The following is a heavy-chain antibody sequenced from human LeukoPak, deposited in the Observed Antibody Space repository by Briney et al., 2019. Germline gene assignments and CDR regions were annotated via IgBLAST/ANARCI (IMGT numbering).Heavy chain of an antibody. V-gene: IGHV1-8*01. J-gene: IGHJ6*02. D-gene: IGHD6-19*01. CDR3: ARRYSSGWLYYYYGMDV. CDR1: GYTFTSYD. Sequence: GASVKVSCKASGYTFTSYDINWVRQATGQGLEWMGGMNPNSGNTGYAQKFQGRVTMTRNTSISTAYMELSSLRSEDTAVYYCARRYSSGWLYYYYGMDVWGQGTTVTVSS. CDR2: MNPNSGNT.